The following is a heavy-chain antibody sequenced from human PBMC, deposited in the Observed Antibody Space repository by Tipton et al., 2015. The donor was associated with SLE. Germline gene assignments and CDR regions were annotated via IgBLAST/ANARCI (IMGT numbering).Heavy chain of an antibody. D-gene: IGHD7-27*01. J-gene: IGHJ6*03. CDR1: GFTLSVYS. Sequence: GSLRLSCVAPGFTLSVYSMNWVRQAPGKGLEWVANINQDGSVKYYVDSVQGRFTISRDNAKNSLYLQMNSLGREDTAIYYCTRVGTPYYYMDAWGKGTTVTVSS. CDR3: TRVGTPYYYMDA. V-gene: IGHV3-7*03. CDR2: INQDGSVK.